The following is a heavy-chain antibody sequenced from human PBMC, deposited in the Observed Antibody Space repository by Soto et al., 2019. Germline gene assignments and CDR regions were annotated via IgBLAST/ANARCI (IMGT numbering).Heavy chain of an antibody. V-gene: IGHV3-48*01. CDR3: ARTSDYGTENYYYYYYMDV. CDR2: ISSSSSTI. CDR1: GFTFSSYS. D-gene: IGHD3-10*01. Sequence: EVQLVESGGGLVQPGGSLRLSCAASGFTFSSYSMNWVRQAPGKGLEWVSYISSSSSTIYYADSVKGRFTISRDNAKNSLYLQMNSLRAEDTAVYYCARTSDYGTENYYYYYYMDVWGKGTTVTVSS. J-gene: IGHJ6*03.